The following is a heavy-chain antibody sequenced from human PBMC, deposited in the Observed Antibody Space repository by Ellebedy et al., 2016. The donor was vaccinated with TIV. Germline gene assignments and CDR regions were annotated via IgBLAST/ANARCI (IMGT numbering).Heavy chain of an antibody. J-gene: IGHJ4*02. V-gene: IGHV1-58*01. CDR2: IVVGSGNT. Sequence: SVKVSXXASGFTFTSSAVQWVRQARGQRLEWIGWIVVGSGNTNYAQKFQERVTITRDMSTSTAYMELSSLRSEDTAVYYCAVTVTTFPDFDYWGQGTLVTVSS. D-gene: IGHD4-17*01. CDR3: AVTVTTFPDFDY. CDR1: GFTFTSSA.